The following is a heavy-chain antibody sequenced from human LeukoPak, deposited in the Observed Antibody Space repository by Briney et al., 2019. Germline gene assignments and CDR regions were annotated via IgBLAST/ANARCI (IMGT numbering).Heavy chain of an antibody. V-gene: IGHV3-23*01. CDR3: ARILSSGQFAS. D-gene: IGHD3-22*01. J-gene: IGHJ4*02. Sequence: GGSLRLSCAASGFSFSTHAMSWVRQAPGKGLEWVSGISGSGTSTYYADSVKGRFTSSRYNAKNTLYLQMNSLRAEDTAVYYCARILSSGQFASWGQGTLVTVSS. CDR2: ISGSGTST. CDR1: GFSFSTHA.